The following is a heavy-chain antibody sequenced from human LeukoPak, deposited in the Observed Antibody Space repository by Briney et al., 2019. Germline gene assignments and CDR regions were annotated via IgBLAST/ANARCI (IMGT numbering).Heavy chain of an antibody. Sequence: SETLSLTCTVSGGSISSYYWSWIQQPPGKGLEWIGYIYYSGSTNYNPSLKSRVTISVDTSKNQFSLKLSSVTAADTAVYYCARAGCSGGSCYSYWGQGTLVTVSS. J-gene: IGHJ4*02. CDR3: ARAGCSGGSCYSY. D-gene: IGHD2-15*01. CDR1: GGSISSYY. V-gene: IGHV4-59*12. CDR2: IYYSGST.